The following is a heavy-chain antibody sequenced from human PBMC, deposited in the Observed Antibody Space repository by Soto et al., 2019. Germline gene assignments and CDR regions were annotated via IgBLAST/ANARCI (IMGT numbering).Heavy chain of an antibody. D-gene: IGHD1-26*01. J-gene: IGHJ6*02. CDR3: AREGGSYYGGYYYYYGMDV. CDR2: INSSGCI. Sequence: GRSLRLSCAASWVTCSSYSRSRVRQAPGKGLEWVSVINSSGCIYYAASVKGRFTISRDNSKNTLYLQMNSLRAEDTAVYYCAREGGSYYGGYYYYYGMDVWGQGTTVTVSS. CDR1: WVTCSSYS. V-gene: IGHV3-53*01.